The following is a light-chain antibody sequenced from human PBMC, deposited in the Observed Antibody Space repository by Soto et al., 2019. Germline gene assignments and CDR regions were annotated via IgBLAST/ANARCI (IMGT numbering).Light chain of an antibody. V-gene: IGKV3-15*01. CDR3: QQHNNWPPWT. CDR2: RAS. Sequence: ETVMTQSPATLSVSPGERATLSCRASQSVNTKLAWYQQKPGQAPRLLIYRASTRATRVPARFSGSGSGTDFTLTINSLQSEDFAVYYCQQHNNWPPWTFGQGTKVEIK. J-gene: IGKJ1*01. CDR1: QSVNTK.